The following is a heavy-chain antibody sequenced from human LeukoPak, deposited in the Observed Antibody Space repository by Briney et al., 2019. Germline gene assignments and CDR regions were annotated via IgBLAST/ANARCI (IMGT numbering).Heavy chain of an antibody. CDR2: IYHSGST. V-gene: IGHV4-38-2*02. J-gene: IGHJ4*02. CDR1: GYSISSGYY. Sequence: SETLSLTCTVSGYSISSGYYWGWVRQPPGKGLEWIGSIYHSGSTYYNPSLKSRVTISVDTSKNQFSLKLSSVTAADTAVYYCASSGSYLRYFDYWGQGTLVTVSS. CDR3: ASSGSYLRYFDY. D-gene: IGHD1-26*01.